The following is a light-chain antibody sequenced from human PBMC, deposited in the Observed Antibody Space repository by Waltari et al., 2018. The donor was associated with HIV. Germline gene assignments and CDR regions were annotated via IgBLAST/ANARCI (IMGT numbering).Light chain of an antibody. CDR1: SSDIGGYNY. CDR3: SSFAGSNNLGV. J-gene: IGLJ3*02. CDR2: EVS. Sequence: QSALTQPPSASGSPGRSVTISCTGTSSDIGGYNYVSWYQQHPGKAPKPMIYEVSKRPSGVPDRFSGSKSGNTASLTVSGLQAGDEADYYCSSFAGSNNLGVFGGGTKLTVL. V-gene: IGLV2-8*01.